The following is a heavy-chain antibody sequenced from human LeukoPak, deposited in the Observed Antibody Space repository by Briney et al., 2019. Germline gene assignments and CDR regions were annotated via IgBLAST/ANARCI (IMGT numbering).Heavy chain of an antibody. D-gene: IGHD6-19*01. Sequence: SGPALVKPTQTLTLTCTFSGFSLSTPGMCVSWIRQPPGKAPEWLARIDWDDDKFYSTSLKTRLTVSKDTSKNQVVLTVTNMDPVDTATYYCARKIAVAAPFDYWLQGTMVTVSS. CDR2: IDWDDDK. J-gene: IGHJ4*02. CDR3: ARKIAVAAPFDY. CDR1: GFSLSTPGMC. V-gene: IGHV2-70*17.